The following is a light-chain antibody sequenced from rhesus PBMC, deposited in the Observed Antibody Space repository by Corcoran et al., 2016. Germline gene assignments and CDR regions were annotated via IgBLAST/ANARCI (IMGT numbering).Light chain of an antibody. CDR2: EVS. J-gene: IGLJ6*01. Sequence: QAALTQPRSVSGSPGQSVTISCTGTSSDIGGYNYVSWYQQHPGTAHKLIIYEVSYRPSGVSDRFSGSKSGNTASLIISGLQAEDEADYYCCSYAGSYTYVFGSGTKLTVL. V-gene: IGLV2-32*01. CDR3: CSYAGSYTYV. CDR1: SSDIGGYNY.